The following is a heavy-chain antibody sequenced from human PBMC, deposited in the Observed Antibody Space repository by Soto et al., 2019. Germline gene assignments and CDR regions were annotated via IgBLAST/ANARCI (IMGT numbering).Heavy chain of an antibody. CDR3: AKDRKSGYAGFDV. CDR1: GFTFSNYA. Sequence: EVQLLESGGGLVQPGGSLRLSCAASGFTFSNYAMSWVRQAPGKGLEWVSSISGSGDGTYYSDSVKGRFTISRDNSKNTVYLQMNSLRVEDTARYYCAKDRKSGYAGFDVWGQGTMATVSS. V-gene: IGHV3-23*01. CDR2: ISGSGDGT. D-gene: IGHD5-12*01. J-gene: IGHJ3*01.